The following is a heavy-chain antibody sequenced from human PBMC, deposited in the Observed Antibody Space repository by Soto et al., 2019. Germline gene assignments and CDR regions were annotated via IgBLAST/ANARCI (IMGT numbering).Heavy chain of an antibody. J-gene: IGHJ3*02. V-gene: IGHV3-23*01. CDR3: ARDYYDSSGYFLVPFVI. D-gene: IGHD3-22*01. CDR2: LSGSGGST. Sequence: PGGSLRLSCAASGFTFSNYAMSWVRQAPGKGLEWVSTLSGSGGSTYYADSVKGRFTISRDNSKNTLYLQMNSLRAEDTSFFYCARDYYDSSGYFLVPFVIWGQGTMVTVS. CDR1: GFTFSNYA.